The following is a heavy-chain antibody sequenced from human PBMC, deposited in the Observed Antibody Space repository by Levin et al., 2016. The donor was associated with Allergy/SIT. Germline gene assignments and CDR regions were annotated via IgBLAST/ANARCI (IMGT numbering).Heavy chain of an antibody. Sequence: GSLRLSCTVSGDSVSNDFWSWIRQPPGKGLEWIGYVYNSGITNYNTSLKSRATISVDLSKNQFSLNLRSVTAADTAVYFCARGPASGSMAVWGQGTTVTVSS. CDR3: ARGPASGSMAV. CDR1: GDSVSNDF. D-gene: IGHD1-26*01. V-gene: IGHV4-59*02. J-gene: IGHJ6*02. CDR2: VYNSGIT.